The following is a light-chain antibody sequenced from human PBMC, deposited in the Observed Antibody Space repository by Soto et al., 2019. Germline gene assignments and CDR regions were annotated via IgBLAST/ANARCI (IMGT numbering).Light chain of an antibody. CDR1: QSAGNF. V-gene: IGKV3D-15*01. CDR2: YIS. CDR3: QQHNQWPIT. Sequence: EIVMTQSPATLSVSLGETASLSCRASQSAGNFLAWYQQKPGQAPRLLIYYISTRATGIPARFSGSGPGTEFTLTINSLQSEDSAVYYCQQHNQWPITFGQGTRLEI. J-gene: IGKJ5*01.